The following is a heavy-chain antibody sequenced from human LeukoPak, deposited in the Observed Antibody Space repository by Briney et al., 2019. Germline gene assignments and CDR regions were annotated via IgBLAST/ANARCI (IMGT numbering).Heavy chain of an antibody. D-gene: IGHD4-17*01. Sequence: PSETLSLTCTVSGGSISSSSYYWGWIRQPPGKGLEWIGSIYYSGSTYYNPSLKSRVTISVDTSKNQFSLKLSSVTAADTAVYYCARVSYGDYDLAGLFDYWGQGTLVTVSS. CDR1: GGSISSSSYY. J-gene: IGHJ4*02. CDR2: IYYSGST. V-gene: IGHV4-39*07. CDR3: ARVSYGDYDLAGLFDY.